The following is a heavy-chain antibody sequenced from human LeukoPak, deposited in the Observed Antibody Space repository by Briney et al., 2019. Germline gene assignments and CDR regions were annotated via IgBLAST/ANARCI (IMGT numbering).Heavy chain of an antibody. V-gene: IGHV5-51*01. CDR3: ARYPSIAAAPDY. Sequence: GESLKISFKGSGYSLTSYWIGWVRQMPGKGLEWMGIIYPGDSDTRYSPSFQGQVTISADESISTAYLQWSSLKASDTAMYYCARYPSIAAAPDYWGQGTLVTVSS. CDR2: IYPGDSDT. J-gene: IGHJ4*02. CDR1: GYSLTSYW. D-gene: IGHD6-13*01.